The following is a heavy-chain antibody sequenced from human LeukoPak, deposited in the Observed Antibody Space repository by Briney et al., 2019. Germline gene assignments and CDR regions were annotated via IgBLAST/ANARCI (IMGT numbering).Heavy chain of an antibody. V-gene: IGHV3-21*01. D-gene: IGHD1-26*01. CDR3: ARVGGELLPLDR. CDR1: GFSISGYN. J-gene: IGHJ4*02. Sequence: GGSLRLSCAASGFSISGYNMHWVRKAPGKGLEWVSSISGSSNFIYYTESLKGRLTISRDNAKNSLYLQMNSLRAEDTAVYYCARVGGELLPLDRWGLGTLVTVSS. CDR2: ISGSSNFI.